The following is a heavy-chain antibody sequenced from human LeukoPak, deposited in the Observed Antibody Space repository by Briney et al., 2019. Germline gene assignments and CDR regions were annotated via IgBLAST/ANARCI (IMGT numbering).Heavy chain of an antibody. J-gene: IGHJ6*03. Sequence: SGGSLRLSCAASGFTFSSYGMHWVRQAPGKGLEWVAVISYDGGNKYYADSVKGRFTISRDNSKNTLYLQMNSLRAEDTAVYYCARGKPTYYDFWSGYYVVVWGNGTTVTVSS. CDR2: ISYDGGNK. CDR3: ARGKPTYYDFWSGYYVVV. D-gene: IGHD3-3*01. V-gene: IGHV3-30*03. CDR1: GFTFSSYG.